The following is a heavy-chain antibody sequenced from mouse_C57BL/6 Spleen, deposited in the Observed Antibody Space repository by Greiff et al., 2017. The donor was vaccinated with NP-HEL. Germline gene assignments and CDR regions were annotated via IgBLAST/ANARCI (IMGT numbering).Heavy chain of an antibody. V-gene: IGHV1-66*01. D-gene: IGHD2-1*01. CDR2: IYPGSGNT. CDR3: ATYGNPYAMDY. J-gene: IGHJ4*01. CDR1: GYSFTSYY. Sequence: QVQLKQSGPELVKPGASVKISCKASGYSFTSYYIHWVKQRPGQGLEWIGWIYPGSGNTKYNEKFTGKATLTADTSSSTAYMQLSSLTSEDSAVYYCATYGNPYAMDYWGQGTSVTVSS.